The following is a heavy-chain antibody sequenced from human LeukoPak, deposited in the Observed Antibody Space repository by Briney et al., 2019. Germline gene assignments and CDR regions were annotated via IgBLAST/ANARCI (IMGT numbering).Heavy chain of an antibody. CDR3: ARGGPDIVVVPAAKRVYNWFDP. J-gene: IGHJ5*02. CDR2: IIPIFGTA. Sequence: SVKVSCXASGGTFSSYAISWVRQAPGQGLEWMGGIIPIFGTANYAQKFQGRVTITADESTSTAYMELSSLRSEDTAVYYCARGGPDIVVVPAAKRVYNWFDPWGQGTLVTVSS. D-gene: IGHD2-2*01. V-gene: IGHV1-69*01. CDR1: GGTFSSYA.